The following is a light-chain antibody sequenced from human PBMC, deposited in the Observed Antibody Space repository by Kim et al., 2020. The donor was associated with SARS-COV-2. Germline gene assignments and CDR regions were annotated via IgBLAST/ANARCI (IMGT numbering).Light chain of an antibody. CDR2: GRN. V-gene: IGLV3-19*01. Sequence: SSELTQDPAVSVALGQTVTMTCQGDSLRRQFANWYQQSPGQSPVLVLHGRNSRPSGIPDRFSGSRSGDTDSLTITGAQAEDEADYYCTSSDSSGYHVIFGGGTKLSVL. J-gene: IGLJ2*01. CDR3: TSSDSSGYHVI. CDR1: SLRRQF.